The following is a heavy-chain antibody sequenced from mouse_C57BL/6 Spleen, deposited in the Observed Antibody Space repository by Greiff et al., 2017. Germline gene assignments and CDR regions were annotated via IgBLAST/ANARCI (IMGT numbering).Heavy chain of an antibody. V-gene: IGHV1-18*01. CDR3: ARTYYYGSSPFAY. Sequence: VQLQQSGPELVKPGASVKIPCKASGYTFTDYNMAWVKQSHGKSLEWIGDINPNNGGTIYNQKFKGKATLTVDKSSSTAYMELRSLTSEDTAVYYCARTYYYGSSPFAYWGQGTLVTVSA. J-gene: IGHJ3*01. CDR2: INPNNGGT. CDR1: GYTFTDYN. D-gene: IGHD1-1*01.